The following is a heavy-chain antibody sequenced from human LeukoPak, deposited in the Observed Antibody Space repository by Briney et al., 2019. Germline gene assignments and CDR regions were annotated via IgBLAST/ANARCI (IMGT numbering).Heavy chain of an antibody. Sequence: SETLSLTCSVSGGSINSHYWSWIRQSPGKGLEWIGYVFNGGSTNYNPSLKSRVTMSLDTSRDQFSLRLSSVTIADTAIYYCASRPAGSTWYGVFDYWSQGTLVTVSS. V-gene: IGHV4-59*11. J-gene: IGHJ4*02. CDR3: ASRPAGSTWYGVFDY. CDR2: VFNGGST. CDR1: GGSINSHY. D-gene: IGHD6-13*01.